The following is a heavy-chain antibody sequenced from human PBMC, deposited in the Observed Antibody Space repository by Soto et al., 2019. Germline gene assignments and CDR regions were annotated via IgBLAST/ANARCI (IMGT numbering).Heavy chain of an antibody. CDR1: GGSISSSNW. Sequence: PSETLSLTCAVSGGSISSSNWWSWVRQPPGKGLEWIGEIYHSGSTNYNPSLKSRVTISVDKSKNQFSLKLSSVTAADTAVYYCARCVLRFLELTTFDGNWFDPWGQGTLVTVSS. V-gene: IGHV4-4*02. CDR2: IYHSGST. D-gene: IGHD3-3*01. CDR3: ARCVLRFLELTTFDGNWFDP. J-gene: IGHJ5*02.